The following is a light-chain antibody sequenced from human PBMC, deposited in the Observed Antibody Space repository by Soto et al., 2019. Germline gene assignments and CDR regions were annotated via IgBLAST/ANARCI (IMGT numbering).Light chain of an antibody. V-gene: IGKV1-5*03. Sequence: DIQMTQSPSTLSASVGDRVTITCRASQSISSWLAWYQQKPGKAPKLLIYKASSLESGVPSRFSGSGSGTEFTITISSLQPDDFATYYCQQYNSYRTVGQGTKVEIK. CDR2: KAS. J-gene: IGKJ1*01. CDR1: QSISSW. CDR3: QQYNSYRT.